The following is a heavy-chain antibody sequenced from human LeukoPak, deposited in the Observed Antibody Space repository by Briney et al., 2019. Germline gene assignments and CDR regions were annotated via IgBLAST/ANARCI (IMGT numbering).Heavy chain of an antibody. V-gene: IGHV1-69*06. CDR1: GYTFTSYA. CDR3: ARGSIAAAIQQFDY. Sequence: GDSVKVSCKASGYTFTSYAISWVRQAPGQGLEWMGGIIPIFGTANYAQKFQGRVTITADKSTSTAYMELSSLRSEDTAVYYCARGSIAAAIQQFDYWGQGTLVTVSS. D-gene: IGHD6-13*01. J-gene: IGHJ4*02. CDR2: IIPIFGTA.